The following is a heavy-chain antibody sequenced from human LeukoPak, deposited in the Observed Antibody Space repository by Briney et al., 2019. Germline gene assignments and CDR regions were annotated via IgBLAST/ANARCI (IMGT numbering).Heavy chain of an antibody. CDR1: GGSISSYH. CDR2: IYYSGST. D-gene: IGHD1-26*01. V-gene: IGHV4-59*01. CDR3: ARDRHPPRSPDY. Sequence: SETLSLTCTVSGGSISSYHWSWIRQPPGKGLEWIGYIYYSGSTNYNPSLKSRVTISVDTSKNQFSLKLSSVTAADTAVYYCARDRHPPRSPDYWGQGTLVTVSS. J-gene: IGHJ4*02.